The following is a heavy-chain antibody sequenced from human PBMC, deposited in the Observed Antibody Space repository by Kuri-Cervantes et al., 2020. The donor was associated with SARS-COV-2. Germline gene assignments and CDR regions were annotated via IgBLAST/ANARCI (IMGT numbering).Heavy chain of an antibody. CDR1: GLPFNFNSYS. J-gene: IGHJ4*02. V-gene: IGHV3-21*01. Sequence: GGSLRLSCAASGLPFNFNSYSMNWVRQAPGKGLEWVSSISRSSYIFYADSVKGRFSVSRDNAENSLSLQMNSLTAGDTAVYYCARDRGYCDGGGCYSTGFSFDYWGQGALVTVSS. CDR2: ISRSSYI. D-gene: IGHD2-15*01. CDR3: ARDRGYCDGGGCYSTGFSFDY.